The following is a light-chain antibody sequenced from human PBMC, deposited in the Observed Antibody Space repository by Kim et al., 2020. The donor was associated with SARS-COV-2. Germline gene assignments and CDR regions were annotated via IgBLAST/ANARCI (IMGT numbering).Light chain of an antibody. Sequence: QSALTQPASVSGSPGQSITISCTGTSSEIGTYNYVSWYQQHPGRAPNLMIYDVAKRPSGVSHRFSGSKSGNTASLTISGLQAEDEADYYCSSFASSTTWVFGGGTKLTVL. CDR3: SSFASSTTWV. CDR2: DVA. CDR1: SSEIGTYNY. V-gene: IGLV2-14*01. J-gene: IGLJ3*02.